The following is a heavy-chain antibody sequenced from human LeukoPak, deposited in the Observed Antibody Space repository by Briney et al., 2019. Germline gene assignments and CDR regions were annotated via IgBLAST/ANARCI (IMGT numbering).Heavy chain of an antibody. CDR3: ARDQRAGMGYEGYYFDY. D-gene: IGHD1-1*01. Sequence: GASVKVSCKASGYTFTSYYMHWVRQAPGQGLEWMGIINPSGGSTSYAQKFQGRVTMTRDTSTSTVYMELSSLRSEDTAVYYCARDQRAGMGYEGYYFDYWGQGTLVTVSS. CDR1: GYTFTSYY. J-gene: IGHJ4*02. CDR2: INPSGGST. V-gene: IGHV1-46*01.